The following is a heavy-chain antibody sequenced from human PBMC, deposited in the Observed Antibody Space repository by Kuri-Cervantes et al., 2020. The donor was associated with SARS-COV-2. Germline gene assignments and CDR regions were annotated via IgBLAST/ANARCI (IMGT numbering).Heavy chain of an antibody. V-gene: IGHV1-24*01. CDR2: FDPEDGET. J-gene: IGHJ4*02. D-gene: IGHD3-10*01. CDR1: GYTLTELY. CDR3: STENYYGSGRPY. Sequence: ASVPVSCKVSGYTLTELYMHWVRQAPGKGLEWMGGFDPEDGETIYAQKFQGRVTMTEDTSTDTAYMELSSLRTEDTAVYYCSTENYYGSGRPYWGQGTLVTVSS.